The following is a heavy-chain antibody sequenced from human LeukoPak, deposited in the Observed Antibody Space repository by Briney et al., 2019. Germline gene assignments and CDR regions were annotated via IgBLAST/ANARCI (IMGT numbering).Heavy chain of an antibody. J-gene: IGHJ3*02. CDR3: ARDDPAAGGAFDI. V-gene: IGHV3-30-3*01. CDR2: ISYDGSNK. CDR1: GFTFSSYA. D-gene: IGHD6-19*01. Sequence: GGSLRLSCAASGFTFSSYAMHWVRQAPGKGLEWVAVISYDGSNKYYADSVKGRFTISRDNSKNTLYLQMNSLRAEDTAVYYCARDDPAAGGAFDIWGQGTMVTVSS.